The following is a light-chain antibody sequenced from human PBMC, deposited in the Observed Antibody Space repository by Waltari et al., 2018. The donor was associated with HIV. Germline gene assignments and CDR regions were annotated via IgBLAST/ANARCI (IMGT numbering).Light chain of an antibody. CDR1: QSIDSY. CDR3: QQNYRSPPWT. CDR2: AAS. V-gene: IGKV1-39*01. Sequence: DIQMTQSPSSLSASVGDRVTITCRSSQSIDSYLNWFQHRPGKAPKLLIYAASTLQGGVPSRFSGSGSGTDFTLTINGLQPEDFATYYCQQNYRSPPWTFGQGTKVEI. J-gene: IGKJ1*01.